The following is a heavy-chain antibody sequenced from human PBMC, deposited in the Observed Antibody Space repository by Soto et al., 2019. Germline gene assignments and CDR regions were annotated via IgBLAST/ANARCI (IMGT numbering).Heavy chain of an antibody. V-gene: IGHV4-34*01. CDR3: ARSVDP. J-gene: IGHJ5*02. CDR1: GGSISSYY. Sequence: SETLSLTCTVSGGSISSYYWSWIRQPPGKGLEWIGEINHSGSTNYNPSLKSRVTISVDTSKNQFSLKLSSVTAADTAVYYCARSVDPWGQGTLVTVSS. CDR2: INHSGST.